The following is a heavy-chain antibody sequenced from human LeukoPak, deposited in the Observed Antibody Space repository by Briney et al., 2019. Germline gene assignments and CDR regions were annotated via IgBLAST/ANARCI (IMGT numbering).Heavy chain of an antibody. CDR3: ARASVRCYSTSCYAGWFDP. CDR2: IYYSGST. V-gene: IGHV4-59*01. D-gene: IGHD2-2*01. J-gene: IGHJ5*02. CDR1: GGSISSYY. Sequence: SETLSLTCTVSGGSISSYYWGWIRQPPGKGLEWIGYIYYSGSTNYNPSLKSRVTISVDTSKNQFSLKLSSVTAADTAVYYCARASVRCYSTSCYAGWFDPWGQGTPVTVSS.